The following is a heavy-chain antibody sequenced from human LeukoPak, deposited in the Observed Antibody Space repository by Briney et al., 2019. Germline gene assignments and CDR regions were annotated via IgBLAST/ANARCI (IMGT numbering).Heavy chain of an antibody. V-gene: IGHV3-23*01. J-gene: IGHJ4*02. CDR2: LGGSGGKT. CDR1: GITLSNYG. CDR3: AKRGVVIRVILVGFHKEAYYFDS. D-gene: IGHD3-22*01. Sequence: GGSLRLSCAVSGITLSNYGMSWVRQAPGKGLEWVAGLGGSGGKTNYADSVKGRFTISRDNRKNTLYLQMNSLRAEDTAVYFCAKRGVVIRVILVGFHKEAYYFDSWGQGALVTVSS.